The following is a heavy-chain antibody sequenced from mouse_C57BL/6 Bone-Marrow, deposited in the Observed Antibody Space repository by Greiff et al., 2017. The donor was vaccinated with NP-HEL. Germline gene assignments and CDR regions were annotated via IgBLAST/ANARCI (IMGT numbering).Heavy chain of an antibody. CDR2: INPNNGGT. CDR3: AREGANWYFDV. J-gene: IGHJ1*03. V-gene: IGHV1-26*01. Sequence: VQLQQSGPELVKPGASVKISCKASGYTFTDYYMNWVKQSHGKSLEWIGDINPNNGGTSYNQKFKGKATLTVDKSSSTAYMERRSLTSEDAAVYYCAREGANWYFDVWGTGTTVTVSS. CDR1: GYTFTDYY.